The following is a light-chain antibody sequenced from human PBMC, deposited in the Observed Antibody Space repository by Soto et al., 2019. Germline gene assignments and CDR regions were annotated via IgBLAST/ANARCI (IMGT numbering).Light chain of an antibody. V-gene: IGKV3-20*01. Sequence: EVVMTQSPSTLSVSPGERATLSCRASQSVSSNLAWYQQKPGQAPRLLIYGASTRATGIPDRFSGSGSGTDFTLTINRLEPEDFAVYYCQQYGSSPRTFGGGTKVDIK. CDR2: GAS. CDR3: QQYGSSPRT. CDR1: QSVSSN. J-gene: IGKJ4*01.